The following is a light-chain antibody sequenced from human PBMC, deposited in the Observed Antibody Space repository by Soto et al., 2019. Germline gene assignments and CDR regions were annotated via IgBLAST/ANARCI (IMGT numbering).Light chain of an antibody. CDR2: EVT. V-gene: IGLV2-8*01. J-gene: IGLJ2*01. Sequence: QSALTQPPSASGSPGQSVTISCTGTSSDVGGYKYVSWYQQHPGKAPKLMIYEVTKRPSGVPDRFSGSKSGNTASLTVSGHQAEDEADYYCSSYAGSNNLVFGGGTKLTVL. CDR3: SSYAGSNNLV. CDR1: SSDVGGYKY.